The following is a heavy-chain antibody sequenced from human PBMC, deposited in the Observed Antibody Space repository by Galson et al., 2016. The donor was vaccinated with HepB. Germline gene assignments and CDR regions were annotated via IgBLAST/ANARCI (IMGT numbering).Heavy chain of an antibody. D-gene: IGHD3-9*01. CDR2: LIPTFGTA. J-gene: IGHJ3*02. CDR3: ARDRGIFRYFDGLSGPKGDAFDI. V-gene: IGHV1-69*06. CDR1: GGTFSSYA. Sequence: SVKVSCKASGGTFSSYAISWLRQAPGQGLEWMGGLIPTFGTANYAQRFQGRVTITADKSTSTAYMELSSLRSEDTAVYYCARDRGIFRYFDGLSGPKGDAFDIWGQGTMVTVSS.